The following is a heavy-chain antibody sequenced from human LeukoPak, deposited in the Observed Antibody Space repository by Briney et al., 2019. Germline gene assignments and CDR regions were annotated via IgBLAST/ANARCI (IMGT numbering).Heavy chain of an antibody. V-gene: IGHV3-9*01. CDR1: GFTFDDYA. CDR2: ISWNSGSI. J-gene: IGHJ4*02. D-gene: IGHD3-10*01. Sequence: PGRSLRLSCAASGFTFDDYAMHWVRHAPGKGLEWVSGISWNSGSIGYADSVKGRFTISRDNAKNSLYLQMNSLRAEDTAVYYCGSMVREGEDSWGQGTLVAVSS. CDR3: GSMVREGEDS.